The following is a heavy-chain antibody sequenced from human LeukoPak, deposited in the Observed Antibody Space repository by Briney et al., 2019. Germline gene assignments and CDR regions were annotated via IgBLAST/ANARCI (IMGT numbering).Heavy chain of an antibody. D-gene: IGHD6-19*01. CDR2: IPYDGSNK. CDR1: GFTFSSYA. CDR3: ARDPDSSGWFDAFDI. Sequence: GRSLRLSCAASGFTFSSYAMHWVRQAPGKGLEWVAVIPYDGSNKYYADSVKGRFTISRDNSKNTLYLQMNSLRAEDTAVYYCARDPDSSGWFDAFDIWGQGTMVTVSS. V-gene: IGHV3-30-3*01. J-gene: IGHJ3*02.